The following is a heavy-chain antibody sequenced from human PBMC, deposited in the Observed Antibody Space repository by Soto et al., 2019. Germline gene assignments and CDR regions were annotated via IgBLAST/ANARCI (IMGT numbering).Heavy chain of an antibody. V-gene: IGHV1-3*01. CDR2: INAGNGNT. J-gene: IGHJ4*02. CDR1: GYTFTSYA. CDR3: VRGPGGPDGPGDY. Sequence: QVQLEQSGAEVKKPGASVKVSCKASGYTFTSYAMHWVRQAPGQRLEWMGWINAGNGNTKYSQKFQGRVTITRDTSASTAYMELSSLRSEDTAVYYCVRGPGGPDGPGDYWGQGTLVTVSS. D-gene: IGHD2-15*01.